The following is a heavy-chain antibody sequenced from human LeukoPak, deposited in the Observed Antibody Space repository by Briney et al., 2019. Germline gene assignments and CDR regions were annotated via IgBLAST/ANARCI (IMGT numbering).Heavy chain of an antibody. V-gene: IGHV1-18*01. D-gene: IGHD2-2*02. Sequence: ASVKASCKASGYTFTSYSINWVRQAPGQGLEWMAWISAYNGNTNYAQKFHGRVTLTRDTSTSTAYMELRSLRSDDTAVYFCARGMSGYTEDPFDIWGQGTVVTVSS. CDR2: ISAYNGNT. CDR1: GYTFTSYS. CDR3: ARGMSGYTEDPFDI. J-gene: IGHJ3*02.